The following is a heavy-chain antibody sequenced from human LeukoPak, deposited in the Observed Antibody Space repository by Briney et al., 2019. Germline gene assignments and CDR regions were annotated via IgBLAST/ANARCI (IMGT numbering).Heavy chain of an antibody. J-gene: IGHJ3*02. D-gene: IGHD1-26*01. CDR3: AKDRGSYSFPPSYDAFDI. CDR2: ISGSGGST. CDR1: GFTFSSYA. Sequence: PGGSLRLSCAASGFTFSSYAMSWVRQAPGKGLEWVSAISGSGGSTYYADSVKGRFTISRDNSKNTLYLQMNSLRAEDTAVYYCAKDRGSYSFPPSYDAFDIWGQGTMVTVSS. V-gene: IGHV3-23*01.